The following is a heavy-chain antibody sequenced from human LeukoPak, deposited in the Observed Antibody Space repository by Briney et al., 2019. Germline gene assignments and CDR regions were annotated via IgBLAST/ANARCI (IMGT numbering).Heavy chain of an antibody. J-gene: IGHJ5*02. Sequence: SETLSLTCTVSGGSISSGDYYWSWIRQPPGKGLEWIGYIYYSGSTYYNPSLKSRVTISVDTSKNQFSLKLSSVTAADTAVYYCAREGSGYYDSSGPHTFDPWGQGTLVTVSS. CDR2: IYYSGST. V-gene: IGHV4-30-4*01. CDR3: AREGSGYYDSSGPHTFDP. D-gene: IGHD3-22*01. CDR1: GGSISSGDYY.